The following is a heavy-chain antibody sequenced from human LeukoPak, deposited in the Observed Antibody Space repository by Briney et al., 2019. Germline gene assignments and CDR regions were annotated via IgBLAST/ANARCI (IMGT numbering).Heavy chain of an antibody. CDR1: GGSISSYY. CDR3: ARARLWFGEYTFDY. V-gene: IGHV4-4*07. Sequence: PSETLSLTCTVSGGSISSYYWSWIRQPPGKGLEWIGRIDSSGSTKHNPSLKSRLTMSLDTSKNQFSLNLSSLTAADTAVYYCARARLWFGEYTFDYWGQGTLVTVSS. CDR2: IDSSGST. J-gene: IGHJ4*02. D-gene: IGHD3-10*01.